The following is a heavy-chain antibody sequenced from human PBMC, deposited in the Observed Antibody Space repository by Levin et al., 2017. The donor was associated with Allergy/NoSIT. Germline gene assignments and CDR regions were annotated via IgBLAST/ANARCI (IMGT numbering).Heavy chain of an antibody. V-gene: IGHV1-2*02. CDR3: ARSRFPAATNAEYFQH. D-gene: IGHD2-2*01. J-gene: IGHJ1*01. CDR1: GYTFTGYY. CDR2: INPNSGGT. Sequence: GESLKISCKASGYTFTGYYMHWVRQAPGQGLEWMGWINPNSGGTNYAQKFQGRVTMTRDTSISTAYMELSRLRSDDTAVYYCARSRFPAATNAEYFQHWGQGTLVTVSS.